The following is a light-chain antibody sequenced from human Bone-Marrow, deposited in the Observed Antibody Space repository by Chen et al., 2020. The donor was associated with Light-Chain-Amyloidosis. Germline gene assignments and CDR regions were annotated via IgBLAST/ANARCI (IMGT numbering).Light chain of an antibody. CDR3: SSYPIINTLI. J-gene: IGLJ1*01. CDR2: EVT. Sequence: QSALTQPASVSGSPGQSITISCTGTSSDVGGDNHVSWYQQHPDKAPKLIIFEVTNRPSWVPERFSGSESDNTASLTISGLISDDEADYCCSSYPIINTLIFGSVTRFVVL. V-gene: IGLV2-14*01. CDR1: SSDVGGDNH.